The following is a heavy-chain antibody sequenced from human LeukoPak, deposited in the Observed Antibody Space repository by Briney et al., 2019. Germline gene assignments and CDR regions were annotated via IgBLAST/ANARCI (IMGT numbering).Heavy chain of an antibody. CDR3: ARAGGEQQLVLDY. Sequence: SQTLSLTCTVSGGSISSGGYYWSWIRQHPGKGLEWIGYIYYSGSTYYNPSLKSRVTISVDTSKNQFFLKLSSVTAADTAVYYCARAGGEQQLVLDYWGQGTLVTVSS. V-gene: IGHV4-31*03. D-gene: IGHD6-13*01. J-gene: IGHJ4*02. CDR2: IYYSGST. CDR1: GGSISSGGYY.